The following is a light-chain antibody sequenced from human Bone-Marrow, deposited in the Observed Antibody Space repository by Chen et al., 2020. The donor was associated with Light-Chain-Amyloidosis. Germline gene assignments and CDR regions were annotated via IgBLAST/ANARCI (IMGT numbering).Light chain of an antibody. Sequence: QSALTQPASVSGSPGQSIPISCTGTRIDVGGDNPVSWYQQHPDKAPKLMIYEVTNRPSWVPDLFSGSKSDNTASLTISGLQTEDEADYFCRSYTITNTLVFGSGTRVTVL. CDR3: RSYTITNTLV. V-gene: IGLV2-14*01. CDR1: RIDVGGDNP. CDR2: EVT. J-gene: IGLJ1*01.